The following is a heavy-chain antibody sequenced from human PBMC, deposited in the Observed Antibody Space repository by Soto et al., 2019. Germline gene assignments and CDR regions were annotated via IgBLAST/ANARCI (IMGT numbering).Heavy chain of an antibody. V-gene: IGHV3-73*01. CDR2: IRSKVNTYAT. D-gene: IGHD5-18*01. J-gene: IGHJ4*02. CDR1: GFTFSDSA. CDR3: TRRRDWTAMDPLDY. Sequence: GALRLSCAASGFTFSDSAMHWVRQASGKGLEWVGRIRSKVNTYATAYAASVKGRFTISRDDSMNTAYLQMNSLKAEDTAVYYCTRRRDWTAMDPLDYWGQGTLVTVSS.